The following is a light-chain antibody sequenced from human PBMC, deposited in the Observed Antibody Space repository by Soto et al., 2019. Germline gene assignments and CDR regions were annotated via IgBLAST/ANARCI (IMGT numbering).Light chain of an antibody. J-gene: IGKJ2*01. V-gene: IGKV2-28*01. CDR3: MQALETPYT. Sequence: DIVMTQSPLSLPVIPGEPASISCRSSQSLRYSNGYNYLDWYLQKPGQPPQLLIYLGSSRASGVPDRFSGSGSGTDFTLKISRVEAEDVGLYYCMQALETPYTFGQGTELEI. CDR1: QSLRYSNGYNY. CDR2: LGS.